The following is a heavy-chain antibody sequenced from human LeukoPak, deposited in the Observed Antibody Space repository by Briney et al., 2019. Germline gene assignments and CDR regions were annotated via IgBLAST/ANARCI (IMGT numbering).Heavy chain of an antibody. V-gene: IGHV3-30-3*01. D-gene: IGHD6-13*01. Sequence: GRSMRPSCAASGFTFSSYAMHWVRQAPGKGLEWVAVISYDGSNKYYADSVKGRFTISRDNSKNTLYLQMNSLRAEDTAVYYCARDSVAAGRVEDYYGMDVWGQGTTVTVSS. CDR3: ARDSVAAGRVEDYYGMDV. J-gene: IGHJ6*02. CDR1: GFTFSSYA. CDR2: ISYDGSNK.